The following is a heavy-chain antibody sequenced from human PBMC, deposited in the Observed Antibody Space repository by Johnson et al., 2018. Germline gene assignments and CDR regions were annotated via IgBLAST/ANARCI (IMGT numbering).Heavy chain of an antibody. D-gene: IGHD1-26*01. CDR2: IGTAGDT. CDR3: AKQLVGNTIGYYHYYMDV. V-gene: IGHV3-13*01. Sequence: EVQLVESGGGLVQPGGSLRLSCAASGFTFSSYDMHWVRQATGKGLEWVSAIGTAGDTYYPGSVKGRFTISRDTSKNTVYRQLSSLGNEDTAVYYCAKQLVGNTIGYYHYYMDVWGKGTMVTVSS. CDR1: GFTFSSYD. J-gene: IGHJ6*03.